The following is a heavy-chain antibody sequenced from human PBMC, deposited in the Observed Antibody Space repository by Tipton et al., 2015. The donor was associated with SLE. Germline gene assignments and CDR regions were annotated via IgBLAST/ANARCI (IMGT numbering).Heavy chain of an antibody. CDR1: GFTVSSKY. CDR3: ARNRGGDY. V-gene: IGHV3-66*01. D-gene: IGHD2/OR15-2a*01. Sequence: SLRLSCAASGFTVSSKYMNWIRQAPGKGLEWVSVLYSGGSTYYADSVKGRFTISRDNSKNTVDLQMNSLRAEDTAVYYCARNRGGDYWGQGTLVTVSS. CDR2: LYSGGST. J-gene: IGHJ4*02.